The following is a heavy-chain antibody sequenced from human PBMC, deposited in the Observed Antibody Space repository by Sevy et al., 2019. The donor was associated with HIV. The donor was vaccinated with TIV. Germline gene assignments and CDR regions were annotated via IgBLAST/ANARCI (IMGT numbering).Heavy chain of an antibody. J-gene: IGHJ6*02. CDR1: GFTFTSSA. CDR3: AADRVGPSFYYYYGMDV. D-gene: IGHD3-10*01. CDR2: IGVGSGNT. Sequence: ASVKVSCKASGFTFTSSAVQWVRQARGQRLEWIGWIGVGSGNTNYAQKFQERVTITRDMSTSTAYMELSSLRSDVTAVYYCAADRVGPSFYYYYGMDVWGQGTTVTVSS. V-gene: IGHV1-58*01.